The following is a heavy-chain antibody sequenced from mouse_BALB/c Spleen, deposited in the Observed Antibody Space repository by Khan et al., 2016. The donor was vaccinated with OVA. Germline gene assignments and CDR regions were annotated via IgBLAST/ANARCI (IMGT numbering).Heavy chain of an antibody. CDR3: ERRNYFGYTFAY. D-gene: IGHD1-2*01. CDR1: GYTFTDYY. Sequence: QVQLQQSGAELARPGASVKLSCKASGYTFTDYYINWVKQRPGQGLEWIGEISPGSGDTYYNEKFKGKVTLTADKSSSTAYMQLSSLTSEATGVYCGERRNYFGYTFAYWGQGTLVTVAA. V-gene: IGHV1-77*01. J-gene: IGHJ3*01. CDR2: ISPGSGDT.